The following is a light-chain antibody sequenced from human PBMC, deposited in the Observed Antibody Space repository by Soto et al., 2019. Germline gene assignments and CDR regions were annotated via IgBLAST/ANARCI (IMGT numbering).Light chain of an antibody. J-gene: IGKJ1*01. V-gene: IGKV1-39*01. Sequence: DIQMTQSPSSLSASIGDSVTITCRSSQTIIGYLNWYQQKPGKAPRLLINAASNLQSGVPSRFRGSGSETDFTLTIPSLQPEDFATYYCQQSYTTPRTFGQGTKV. CDR2: AAS. CDR3: QQSYTTPRT. CDR1: QTIIGY.